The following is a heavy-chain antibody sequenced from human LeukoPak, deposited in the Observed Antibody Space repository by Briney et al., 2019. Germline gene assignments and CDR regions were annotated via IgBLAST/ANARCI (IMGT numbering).Heavy chain of an antibody. CDR1: GGSFSGYY. CDR2: INHSEST. V-gene: IGHV4-34*01. CDR3: ARGRDRSKAGEH. D-gene: IGHD2-21*01. Sequence: KPSETLSLTCAVYGGSFSGYYWSWIRQPPGKGLEWIGEINHSESTNYNPSLKSRVTISVDTSKTQFSLRLTSLTAADTAFYYCARGRDRSKAGEHWGQGTLVTVSS. J-gene: IGHJ4*02.